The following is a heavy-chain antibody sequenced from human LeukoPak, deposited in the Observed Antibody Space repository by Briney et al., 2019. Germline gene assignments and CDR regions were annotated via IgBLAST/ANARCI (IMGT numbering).Heavy chain of an antibody. D-gene: IGHD6-19*01. V-gene: IGHV4-30-2*01. J-gene: IGHJ3*02. CDR1: GGSISSGGYY. Sequence: SQTLSLTCTVSGGSISSGGYYWSWIQQPPGKGLEWIGYIYHSGSTYYNPSLKSRVTISVDRSKNQFSLKLSSVTAADTAVYYCARVSRIAVAPNDAFDIWGQGTMVTVSS. CDR3: ARVSRIAVAPNDAFDI. CDR2: IYHSGST.